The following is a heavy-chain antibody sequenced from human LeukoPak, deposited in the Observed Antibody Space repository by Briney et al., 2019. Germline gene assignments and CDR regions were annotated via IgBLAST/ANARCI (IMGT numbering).Heavy chain of an antibody. V-gene: IGHV3-30-3*01. D-gene: IGHD1-26*01. Sequence: GGSPRLSCAASGFTFDNYAMHWVRQAPGKGLEWVALISNDGTNKYYADSVKGRFTMSRDNSKSTVYLQVNSLRAEDTAVYYCAVGLTIWGQGTMVTVSS. CDR3: AVGLTI. CDR2: ISNDGTNK. J-gene: IGHJ3*02. CDR1: GFTFDNYA.